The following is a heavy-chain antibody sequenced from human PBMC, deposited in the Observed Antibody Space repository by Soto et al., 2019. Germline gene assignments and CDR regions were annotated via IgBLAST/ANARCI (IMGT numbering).Heavy chain of an antibody. CDR1: GYTFTSYG. CDR3: AREDYDSSDYWSGSDAFDI. J-gene: IGHJ3*02. D-gene: IGHD3-22*01. V-gene: IGHV1-18*04. Sequence: ASVKVSCKASGYTFTSYGISWVRQAPGQGLEWMGWISAYNGNTNYAQKLQGRVTMTTDTSTSTAYMELRSLRSDDTAVYYCAREDYDSSDYWSGSDAFDIWGQGTMVTVSS. CDR2: ISAYNGNT.